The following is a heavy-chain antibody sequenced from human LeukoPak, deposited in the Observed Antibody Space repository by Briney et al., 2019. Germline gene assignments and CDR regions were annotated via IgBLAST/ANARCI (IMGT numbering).Heavy chain of an antibody. CDR2: INPNSGGT. J-gene: IGHJ4*02. CDR1: GYTFTGYY. D-gene: IGHD3-22*01. CDR3: AKLTMIVVVISLFDY. V-gene: IGHV1-2*02. Sequence: ASVKVSCKASGYTFTGYYMHWVRQAPGQGLEWMGWINPNSGGTNYAQKFQGRVTMTRNTSISTAYMELSSLRAEDTAVYYCAKLTMIVVVISLFDYWGQGTLVTVSS.